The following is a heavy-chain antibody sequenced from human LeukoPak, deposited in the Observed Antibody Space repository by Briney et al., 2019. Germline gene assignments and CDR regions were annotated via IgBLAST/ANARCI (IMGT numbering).Heavy chain of an antibody. Sequence: GGSLRLSCAASGFTVSSNYMSWVRQAPGKGLEWVSVIYSGGSTYYAESVKGRFTISRDNSKNTLYLQMNSLRVDDAAVYYCAKKAESFGDSVTQHWGQGTLVTVSS. V-gene: IGHV3-53*01. CDR2: IYSGGST. J-gene: IGHJ1*01. D-gene: IGHD2-21*02. CDR3: AKKAESFGDSVTQH. CDR1: GFTVSSNY.